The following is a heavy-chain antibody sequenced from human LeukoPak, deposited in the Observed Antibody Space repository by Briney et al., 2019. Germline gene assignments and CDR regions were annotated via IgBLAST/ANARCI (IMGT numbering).Heavy chain of an antibody. CDR3: ASLWHNDN. V-gene: IGHV3-30-3*01. CDR1: GFTFSSYA. D-gene: IGHD3-10*01. Sequence: PGRSLRLSCAASGFTFSSYAMHWVRQAPGKGLEWVAVISYDGSNKYYADSVKGRFTISRDNSKNTLYLQMNSLRAEDTDVYYCASLWHNDNWGQGTLVTVSS. J-gene: IGHJ4*02. CDR2: ISYDGSNK.